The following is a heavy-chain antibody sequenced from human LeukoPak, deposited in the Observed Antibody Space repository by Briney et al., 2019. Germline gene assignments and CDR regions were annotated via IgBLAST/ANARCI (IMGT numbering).Heavy chain of an antibody. CDR3: AKDRPPVPLDH. Sequence: PGGSLRLPCAASGFTFSIYGMHWVRQAPGKGLEWVAVISHDAKNDYFADSVKGRFTISRDNSKNTLYLQMNSLEPGDTAVYYCAKDRPPVPLDHWGQGILVTVSS. V-gene: IGHV3-30*18. CDR2: ISHDAKND. D-gene: IGHD6-6*01. J-gene: IGHJ4*02. CDR1: GFTFSIYG.